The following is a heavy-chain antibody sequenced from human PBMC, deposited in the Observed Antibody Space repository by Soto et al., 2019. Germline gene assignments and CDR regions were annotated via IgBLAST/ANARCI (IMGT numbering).Heavy chain of an antibody. CDR3: ASVGYSSGWYKDYYYYGMDV. Sequence: LSLTCTVSGGSISSSIYYWGWIRQPPGKGLEWIGSIYYSGSTYYNPSLKSRVTISVDTSKNQFSLKLSSVTAADTAVYYCASVGYSSGWYKDYYYYGMDVWGQGTTVTVSS. V-gene: IGHV4-39*01. CDR1: GGSISSSIYY. J-gene: IGHJ6*02. D-gene: IGHD6-19*01. CDR2: IYYSGST.